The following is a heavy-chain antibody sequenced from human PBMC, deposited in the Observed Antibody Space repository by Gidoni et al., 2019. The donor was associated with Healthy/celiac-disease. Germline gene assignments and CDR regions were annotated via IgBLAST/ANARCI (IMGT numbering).Heavy chain of an antibody. CDR2: INHSGST. J-gene: IGHJ4*02. CDR3: ALITMLVVV. V-gene: IGHV4-34*01. Sequence: GSFSGYYWSWIRQPPGKGLEWIGEINHSGSTNYNPSLKSRVTISVDTSKNQFSLKLSSVTAADTAVYYCALITMLVVVWGQGTLVTVSS. D-gene: IGHD3-22*01. CDR1: GSFSGYY.